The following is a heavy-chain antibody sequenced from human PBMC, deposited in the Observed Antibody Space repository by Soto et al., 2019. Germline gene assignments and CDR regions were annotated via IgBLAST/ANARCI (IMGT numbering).Heavy chain of an antibody. V-gene: IGHV3-23*01. J-gene: IGHJ4*02. CDR3: AKGTSRIAAAGTPFDY. CDR1: VFTFSSYA. D-gene: IGHD6-13*01. Sequence: GGSLRLACAASVFTFSSYAMSWVRQAPGKGLEWVSAISGSGGSTYYADSVKGRFTISRDNSKNTLYLQMNSLRAEDTAVYYCAKGTSRIAAAGTPFDYWGQGTLVTVSS. CDR2: ISGSGGST.